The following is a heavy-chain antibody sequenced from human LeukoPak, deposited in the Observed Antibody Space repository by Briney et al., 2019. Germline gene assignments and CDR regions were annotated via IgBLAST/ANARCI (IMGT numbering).Heavy chain of an antibody. Sequence: PGGSLRLSRAASGFTFSNYWIHWVGQAPGKGLVWVSRIYNAGSITTYADSVKGRFTISRDNAENTLYLQMNSLRVEDTAVYYCVRSAFHAGSGNYYDYWGQGTLVTVSS. CDR1: GFTFSNYW. D-gene: IGHD3-22*01. V-gene: IGHV3-74*03. CDR2: IYNAGSIT. CDR3: VRSAFHAGSGNYYDY. J-gene: IGHJ4*02.